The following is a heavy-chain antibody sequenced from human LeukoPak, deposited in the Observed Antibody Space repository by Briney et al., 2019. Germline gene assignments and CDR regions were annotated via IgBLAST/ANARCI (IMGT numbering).Heavy chain of an antibody. CDR2: ISPSGGGT. D-gene: IGHD3-10*01. CDR3: AKDIGSYYDY. J-gene: IGHJ4*02. V-gene: IGHV3-23*01. Sequence: GGSLRLSCAASGFTFRNHGMNWVRQAPGKGLEWVSGISPSGGGTYYADSVKGRFTISRDNSKNTLYLEMNSLRAEDKAVYYCAKDIGSYYDYWGQGILVTVSS. CDR1: GFTFRNHG.